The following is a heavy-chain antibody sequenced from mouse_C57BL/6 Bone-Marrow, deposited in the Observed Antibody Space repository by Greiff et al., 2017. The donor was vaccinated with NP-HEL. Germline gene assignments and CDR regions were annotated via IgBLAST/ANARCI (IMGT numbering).Heavy chain of an antibody. CDR2: INPSSGYT. V-gene: IGHV1-4*01. CDR1: GYTFTSYT. CDR3: ARSTEGFAY. J-gene: IGHJ3*01. Sequence: VMLVESGAELARPGASVKMSCKASGYTFTSYTMHWVKQRPGQGLEWIGYINPSSGYTKYNQKFKDKATLTADKSSSTAYMQLSSLTSEDSAVYYCARSTEGFAYWGQGTLVTVSA.